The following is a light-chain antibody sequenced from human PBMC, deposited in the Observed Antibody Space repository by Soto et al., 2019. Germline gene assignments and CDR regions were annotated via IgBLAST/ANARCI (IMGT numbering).Light chain of an antibody. V-gene: IGKV2-28*01. CDR1: QSLLNSNGYNY. J-gene: IGKJ1*01. Sequence: VMTQSPLSLSVTPGEPASISCTSSQSLLNSNGYNYLDWYLQKPGQSPQLLIYLGSSRASGVPDRFSGSGSGTDFTLTISRVEAEDVGFYYCMQALQAPLTFGQGTKVDIK. CDR2: LGS. CDR3: MQALQAPLT.